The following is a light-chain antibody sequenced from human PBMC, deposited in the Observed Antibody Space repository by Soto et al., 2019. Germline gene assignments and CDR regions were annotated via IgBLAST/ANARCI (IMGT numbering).Light chain of an antibody. CDR3: QQYDKYWT. CDR1: HLISSG. J-gene: IGKJ1*01. Sequence: DIQMTQSPSTLSPPLGDSVTITCRAIHLISSGLAWYQQKPGKAPKLLIYKASRLERGVPSRFSGSESGTEFTLTITSLQADDFATYYCQQYDKYWTFGQGTKVEIK. V-gene: IGKV1-5*03. CDR2: KAS.